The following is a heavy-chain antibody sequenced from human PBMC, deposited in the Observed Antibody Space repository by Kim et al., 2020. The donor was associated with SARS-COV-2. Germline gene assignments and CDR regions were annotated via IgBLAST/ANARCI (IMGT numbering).Heavy chain of an antibody. Sequence: GGSLRLSCVASGFTFSNCYMTWVRQAPGKGLEWVANIKEDGSEQSYVDSVKGRFTISRDNARNSLYLEMNGLRAEDTAVYYCARQGTGSARLAFDSWGQG. D-gene: IGHD6-19*01. CDR2: IKEDGSEQ. CDR3: ARQGTGSARLAFDS. J-gene: IGHJ4*02. CDR1: GFTFSNCY. V-gene: IGHV3-7*01.